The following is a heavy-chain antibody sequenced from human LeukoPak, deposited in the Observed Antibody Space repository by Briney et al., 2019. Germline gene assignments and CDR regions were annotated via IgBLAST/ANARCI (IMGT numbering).Heavy chain of an antibody. V-gene: IGHV4-39*01. CDR3: ARIKKVDTSIDY. Sequence: SETLSLTCTVSSGSISSSSYYWGWIRQPPGKGLEWIGSIYYSGSTYYDPSLKSRVFISKDASKNQFSLKVSSVTAADTAVYYCARIKKVDTSIDYWGQGTLVTASS. D-gene: IGHD5-18*01. CDR1: SGSISSSSYY. CDR2: IYYSGST. J-gene: IGHJ4*02.